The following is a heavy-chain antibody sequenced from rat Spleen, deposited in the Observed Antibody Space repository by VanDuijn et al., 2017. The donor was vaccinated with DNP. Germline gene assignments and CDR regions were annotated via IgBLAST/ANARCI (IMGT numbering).Heavy chain of an antibody. J-gene: IGHJ2*01. D-gene: IGHD1-11*01. CDR1: GFTFSNYG. CDR3: TTDFERGY. Sequence: EVQLVESGGGLVQPGMSLKLSCAASGFTFSNYGMHWIRQAPTKGLEWVASISASGGSTSYRDSVKGRFTISRDNAKSTLYLQMDSLRSEDTATYYCTTDFERGYWGQGVMVTVSS. CDR2: ISASGGST. V-gene: IGHV5-19*01.